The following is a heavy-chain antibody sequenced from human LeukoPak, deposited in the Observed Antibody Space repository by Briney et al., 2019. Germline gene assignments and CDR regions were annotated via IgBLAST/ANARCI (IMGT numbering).Heavy chain of an antibody. CDR2: IKPDGSEK. CDR1: GFTFSNYR. Sequence: GGSLRLSCAASGFTFSNYRMSWVRQAPGKGLEWVANIKPDGSEKYCVDSVKGRFSISRDNVRNVLYLQMNNLRAGDTALYYCARGDFWSGDYTDAFDVWGQGTMVTVSA. V-gene: IGHV3-7*04. D-gene: IGHD3-3*01. CDR3: ARGDFWSGDYTDAFDV. J-gene: IGHJ3*01.